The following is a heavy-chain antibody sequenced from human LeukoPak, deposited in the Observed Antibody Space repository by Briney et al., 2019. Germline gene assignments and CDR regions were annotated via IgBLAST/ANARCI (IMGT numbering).Heavy chain of an antibody. J-gene: IGHJ4*02. CDR3: AKDQGSEWSYFDY. Sequence: GGSLRLSCAASGFTFSSYGMHWVRQAPGKGLEWVAVISYDGSNKYYADSVKGRFTISRDNSKNTLYLQMNSLRAEDTAVCYCAKDQGSEWSYFDYWGQGTLVTVSS. CDR1: GFTFSSYG. V-gene: IGHV3-30*18. D-gene: IGHD2-8*01. CDR2: ISYDGSNK.